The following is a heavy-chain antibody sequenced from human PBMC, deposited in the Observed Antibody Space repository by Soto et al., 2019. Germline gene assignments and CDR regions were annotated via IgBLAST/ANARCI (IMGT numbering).Heavy chain of an antibody. D-gene: IGHD3-22*01. CDR1: GFTFSSYG. CDR3: AKEEGYSGYYCAAFDI. J-gene: IGHJ3*02. CDR2: ISYDGSNK. Sequence: QVQLVESGGGVVQPGRSLRLSCAASGFTFSSYGMHWVRQAPGKGLEWVAVISYDGSNKYYADSVKGRFTISRDNSKNTLYLQMNSLRAEDTAVYYCAKEEGYSGYYCAAFDIWGQGTMVTVSS. V-gene: IGHV3-30*18.